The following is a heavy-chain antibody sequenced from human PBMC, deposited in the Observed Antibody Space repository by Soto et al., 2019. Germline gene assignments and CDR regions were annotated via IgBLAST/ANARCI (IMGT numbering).Heavy chain of an antibody. CDR1: GGSISSSVYY. J-gene: IGHJ4*02. V-gene: IGHV4-39*01. CDR3: VRHPRVTSAYPFEY. Sequence: TSETLSLTCSVSGGSISSSVYYWGWIRQPPGKGLEWIASISYSGSTYYNPSLKSRVTISVDTSKNQFSLKQRSVTAADTAMYYCVRHPRVTSAYPFEYWGQGSLVTVSS. D-gene: IGHD4-4*01. CDR2: ISYSGST.